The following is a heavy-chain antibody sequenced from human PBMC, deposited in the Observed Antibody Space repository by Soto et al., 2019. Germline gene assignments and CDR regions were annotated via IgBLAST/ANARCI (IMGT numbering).Heavy chain of an antibody. CDR1: GYVITNGYH. CDR2: ISHSGDT. Sequence: SETLSLTCAVSGYVITNGYHRGCIRQPPGKELEWIGTISHSGDTYYNPSLKSRVTISIDTAKNHLSLILSSVTAADTATYYCTRIYCTTTSCFINGMDVWGQGTTVTVSS. D-gene: IGHD2-2*01. V-gene: IGHV4-38-2*01. J-gene: IGHJ6*02. CDR3: TRIYCTTTSCFINGMDV.